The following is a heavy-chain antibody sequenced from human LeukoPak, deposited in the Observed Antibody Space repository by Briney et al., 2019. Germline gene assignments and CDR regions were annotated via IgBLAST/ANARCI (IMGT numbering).Heavy chain of an antibody. CDR3: ARLYGSYYENYFDY. CDR2: IYYSGST. D-gene: IGHD1-26*01. CDR1: GGSISSGDYY. J-gene: IGHJ4*02. V-gene: IGHV4-30-4*08. Sequence: SQTLSLTCTVSGGSISSGDYYWSWIRQPPGKGLEWIGYIYYSGSTYYNPSLKSRVTISVDTSKNQFSLKLSPVTAADTAVYYCARLYGSYYENYFDYWGQGTLVTVSS.